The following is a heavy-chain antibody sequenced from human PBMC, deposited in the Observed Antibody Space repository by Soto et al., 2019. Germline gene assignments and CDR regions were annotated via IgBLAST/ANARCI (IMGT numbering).Heavy chain of an antibody. CDR1: GFTFSSYS. D-gene: IGHD5-18*01. J-gene: IGHJ4*02. CDR3: ARDQPGYSYGYGLGY. Sequence: EVQLVESGGGLVKPGGSLRLSCAASGFTFSSYSVNWVRQAPGKGLEWVSSISSSSSYIYYADSVKGRFTISRDNAKNSLYLQMNRLIAEDTAVYYCARDQPGYSYGYGLGYWGQGTLVTVSS. V-gene: IGHV3-21*01. CDR2: ISSSSSYI.